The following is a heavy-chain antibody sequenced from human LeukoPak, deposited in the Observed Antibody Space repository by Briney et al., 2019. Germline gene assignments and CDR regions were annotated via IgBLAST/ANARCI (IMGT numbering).Heavy chain of an antibody. CDR3: ARLSYYYYYYMDV. J-gene: IGHJ6*03. V-gene: IGHV3-21*01. Sequence: GGSLRLSCAASGFTFSSYSMNWVRQAPGKGLEWVSSISSSSSYIYYADSVKGRFTVSRDNAKKSLFLQMNSLRAEDTAVYYCARLSYYYYYYMDVWGKGTTVTISS. CDR1: GFTFSSYS. CDR2: ISSSSSYI.